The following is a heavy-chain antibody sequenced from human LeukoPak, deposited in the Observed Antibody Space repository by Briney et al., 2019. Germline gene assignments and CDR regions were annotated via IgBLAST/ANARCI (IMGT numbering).Heavy chain of an antibody. CDR3: ARQTGSGLFILP. J-gene: IGHJ4*02. D-gene: IGHD3/OR15-3a*01. CDR2: IYYSGST. Sequence: PSETLSLTCAVSGGSISSGGYAWSWIRQPPGKGLEWIGYIYYSGSTYHNPSLKSRVTISVDTSKNQLSLKLSSVNAADTAVYYCARQTGSGLFILPGGQGTLVTVSS. V-gene: IGHV4-30-4*07. CDR1: GGSISSGGYA.